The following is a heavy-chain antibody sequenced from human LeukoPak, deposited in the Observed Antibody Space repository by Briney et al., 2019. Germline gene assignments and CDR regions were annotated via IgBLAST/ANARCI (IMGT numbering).Heavy chain of an antibody. V-gene: IGHV3-7*01. J-gene: IGHJ4*02. CDR3: AREPTTVTTDASFDY. CDR1: GFTFSNAW. CDR2: IKQDGSEK. D-gene: IGHD4-17*01. Sequence: GGSLRLSCAASGFTFSNAWMSWVRQAPGKGLEWVANIKQDGSEKYYVDSVKGRFTISRDNAKNSLYLQMNSLRAEDTAVYYCAREPTTVTTDASFDYWGQGTLVTVSS.